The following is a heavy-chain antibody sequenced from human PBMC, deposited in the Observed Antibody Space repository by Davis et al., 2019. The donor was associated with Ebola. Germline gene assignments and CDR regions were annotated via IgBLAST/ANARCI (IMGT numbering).Heavy chain of an antibody. J-gene: IGHJ4*02. D-gene: IGHD1-20*01. V-gene: IGHV1-2*04. CDR2: INPNSGGT. CDR3: ARYAGSIAALEIWYNWNDRGLYFDY. CDR1: GYTFTSYA. Sequence: ASVTVSCKASGYTFTSYAMHRVRQAPGQGLEWMGWINPNSGGTNYAQKFQGWVTMTRDTSISTAYMELSRLRSDDTAVYYCARYAGSIAALEIWYNWNDRGLYFDYWGQGTLVTVSS.